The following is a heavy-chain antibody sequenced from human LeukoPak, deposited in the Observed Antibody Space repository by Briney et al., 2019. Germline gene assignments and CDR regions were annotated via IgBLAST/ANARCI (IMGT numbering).Heavy chain of an antibody. D-gene: IGHD2-2*01. CDR1: GGSLRNYY. V-gene: IGHV4-59*01. CDR2: TCDSGSS. J-gene: IGHJ4*02. Sequence: PSETLSLTCAVSGGSLRNYYWSWIGQPRGKGLEWIGYTCDSGSSSYNPSLRSRVSISIDTSKNQFSLNLSSVTAADTAVYYCARAWASSWYYFDFWGQGTLVTVSS. CDR3: ARAWASSWYYFDF.